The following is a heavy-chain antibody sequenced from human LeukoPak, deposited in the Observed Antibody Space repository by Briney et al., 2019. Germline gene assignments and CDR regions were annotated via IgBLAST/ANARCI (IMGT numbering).Heavy chain of an antibody. CDR3: YSIAAAPDLIDY. CDR1: GGSISSSSYY. V-gene: IGHV4-39*01. D-gene: IGHD6-13*01. CDR2: IYYSGST. Sequence: PPETLSLTSTVPGGSISSSSYYSGWIRHPPRKWLEWLARIYYSGSTYYNPSLKSRVTISVDTSKNQFSLKLSSVTAADTAVYYCYSIAAAPDLIDYWGQGTLVTVSS. J-gene: IGHJ4*02.